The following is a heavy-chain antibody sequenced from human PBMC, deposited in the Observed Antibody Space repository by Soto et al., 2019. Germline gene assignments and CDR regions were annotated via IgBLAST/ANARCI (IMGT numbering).Heavy chain of an antibody. Sequence: QITLKESGPTLVKPTQTLTLTCTFSGFSLSTSGVGVGWIRQPPGKALEWLALIYWDDDKRYSPSLKSRLTXTXXTSKNQVVLTMTNMDPVDTATYYCAHRRGGATVTPWGQGTLVTVSS. D-gene: IGHD4-17*01. J-gene: IGHJ5*02. CDR2: IYWDDDK. V-gene: IGHV2-5*02. CDR1: GFSLSTSGVG. CDR3: AHRRGGATVTP.